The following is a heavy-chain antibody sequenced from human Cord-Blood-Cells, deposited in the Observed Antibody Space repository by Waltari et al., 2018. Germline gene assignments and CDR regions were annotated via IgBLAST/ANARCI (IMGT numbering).Heavy chain of an antibody. CDR3: ARVRVGATDY. D-gene: IGHD1-26*01. CDR2: TRNKANSYTT. CDR1: GFTFSDHY. V-gene: IGHV3-72*01. Sequence: EVQLVESGEGLVQPGGSLRLSCAASGFTFSDHYMDWVRQAPGKGLEWVGRTRNKANSYTTEYAASVKGRFTISRDDSKNSLYMQMNSLKTEDTAVYYCARVRVGATDYWGQGTLVTVSS. J-gene: IGHJ4*02.